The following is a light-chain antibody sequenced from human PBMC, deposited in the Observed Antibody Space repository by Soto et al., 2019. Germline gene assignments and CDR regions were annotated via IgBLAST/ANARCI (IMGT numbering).Light chain of an antibody. CDR3: QQSYSTPQT. CDR1: QSISSY. CDR2: AAS. Sequence: DIQMPQSPSSLSASVGDRVTITCRASQSISSYLNWYQQKPGKAPKLLIYAASSLQSGVPSRFSGSGSGTDFTLTISSLQPEDFATYDCQQSYSTPQTFGQGTKVEIK. J-gene: IGKJ1*01. V-gene: IGKV1-39*01.